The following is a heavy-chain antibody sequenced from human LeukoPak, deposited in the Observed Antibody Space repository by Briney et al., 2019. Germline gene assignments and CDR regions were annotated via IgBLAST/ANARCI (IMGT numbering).Heavy chain of an antibody. CDR1: GGSFSGYF. CDR2: IYFGGSGGT. J-gene: IGHJ4*02. CDR3: ARGVVIAPQTFDY. V-gene: IGHV4-34*01. D-gene: IGHD2-21*01. Sequence: SETLSLTCAVYGGSFSGYFWGWIRQPPGKGLEWIGTIYFGGSGGTNYNPSLKSRVTISVDTSKNQFSLKLSSVTAADTAVYYCARGVVIAPQTFDYWGQGTLVTVSS.